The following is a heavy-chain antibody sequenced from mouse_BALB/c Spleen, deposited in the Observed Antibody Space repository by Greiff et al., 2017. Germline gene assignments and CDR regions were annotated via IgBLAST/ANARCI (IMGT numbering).Heavy chain of an antibody. CDR2: ISNGGGSN. J-gene: IGHJ2*01. CDR1: GFTFSSYT. D-gene: IGHD4-1*01. V-gene: IGHV5-12-2*01. Sequence: DVMLVESGGGLVQPGGSLKLSCAASGFTFSSYTMSWVRQTPEKRLEWVAYISNGGGSNYYPDTVKGRFTISRDNAKNTLYLQMSSLKSEDTAMYYCARQSNWNYCDYWGQGTTLTVSS. CDR3: ARQSNWNYCDY.